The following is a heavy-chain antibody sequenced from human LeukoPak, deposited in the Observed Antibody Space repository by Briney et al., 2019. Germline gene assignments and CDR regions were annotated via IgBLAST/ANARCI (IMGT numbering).Heavy chain of an antibody. J-gene: IGHJ6*02. V-gene: IGHV4-39*01. Sequence: SETLSLTCTVSGGSISSSSYYWGWIRQPPGKGLEWIGSIYYSGSTYYNPSLKSRVTISVDTSKNQFSLKLSSVTAADTAVYYCARRSQVGYYYGMDVWGQGTTVTVSS. CDR1: GGSISSSSYY. CDR2: IYYSGST. D-gene: IGHD1-26*01. CDR3: ARRSQVGYYYGMDV.